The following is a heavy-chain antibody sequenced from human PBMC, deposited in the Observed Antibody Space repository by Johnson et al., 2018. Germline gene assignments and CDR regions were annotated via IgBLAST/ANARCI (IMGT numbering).Heavy chain of an antibody. CDR3: TGPWYDFWSDYHYYYYYMDV. CDR2: SGNKAKSYTT. V-gene: IGHV3-72*01. J-gene: IGHJ6*03. D-gene: IGHD3-3*01. CDR1: GFTFSDHY. Sequence: VQLVQSGGGLVQPGGSLRLACAASGFTFSDHYMDWVRQAPGEGLEWVGRSGNKAKSYTTEYAASVKDRFTISRDDSKTSVFLHMNSLKTEDTAVYFCTGPWYDFWSDYHYYYYYMDVWVKGTTVTVSS.